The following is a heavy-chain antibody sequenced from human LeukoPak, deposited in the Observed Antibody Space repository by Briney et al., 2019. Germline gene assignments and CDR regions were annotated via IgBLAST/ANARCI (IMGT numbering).Heavy chain of an antibody. V-gene: IGHV1-2*02. CDR1: GYIFTDYY. J-gene: IGHJ4*02. CDR2: INPNSGGT. CDR3: ARAEVGGYYYDSSGF. D-gene: IGHD3-22*01. Sequence: ASVKVSCKASGYIFTDYYMHWVRQAPGQGLEWMGWINPNSGGTNYAQKFQGRVTMTRDTSISTAYVELSRLRSDDTAVYYCARAEVGGYYYDSSGFWGQGSLVTVSS.